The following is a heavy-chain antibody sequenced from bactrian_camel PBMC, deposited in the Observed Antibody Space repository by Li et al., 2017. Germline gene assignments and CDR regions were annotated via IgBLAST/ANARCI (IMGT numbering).Heavy chain of an antibody. D-gene: IGHD5*01. CDR3: AKDYVDGWVLST. Sequence: HVQLVESGGGSVQTGGSLRISCAASGFTFSSYWIYWVRQAPGKGLEWVSAISTDGHTTYYSDSLKGRFTISRDNGKNALYLQMNSLKPEDTAMYYCAKDYVDGWVLSTGARGPRSPSP. CDR1: GFTFSSYW. V-gene: IGHV3S1*01. CDR2: ISTDGHTT. J-gene: IGHJ4*01.